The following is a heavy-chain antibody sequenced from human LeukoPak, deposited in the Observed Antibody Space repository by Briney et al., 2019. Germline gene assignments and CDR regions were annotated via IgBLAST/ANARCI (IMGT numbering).Heavy chain of an antibody. D-gene: IGHD3-10*01. Sequence: NPSETLSLTCTVSGGSISSYYWSWIRQPAGKGLEWIGHIYTSGSTNYNPSLKSRVTMSLDTSKNQFSLKLSSVTAADTAVYYCARDKYYGSGNYGKYNWFDPWGQGALVTVSS. V-gene: IGHV4-4*07. CDR3: ARDKYYGSGNYGKYNWFDP. CDR2: IYTSGST. J-gene: IGHJ5*02. CDR1: GGSISSYY.